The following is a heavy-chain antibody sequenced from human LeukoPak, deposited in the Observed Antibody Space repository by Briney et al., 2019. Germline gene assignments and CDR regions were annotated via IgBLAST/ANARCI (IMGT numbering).Heavy chain of an antibody. D-gene: IGHD5-24*01. Sequence: GGSLRLSCAASGFSFRRYAMNWVRQAPGRGLEWVTVISGPGPSTVYADSVKGRFTISRDNSKNTLFLQLDSLRVENTAIYYCAKEEMPHAFDLWGQGTMVTVSS. CDR2: ISGPGPST. CDR3: AKEEMPHAFDL. J-gene: IGHJ3*01. CDR1: GFSFRRYA. V-gene: IGHV3-23*01.